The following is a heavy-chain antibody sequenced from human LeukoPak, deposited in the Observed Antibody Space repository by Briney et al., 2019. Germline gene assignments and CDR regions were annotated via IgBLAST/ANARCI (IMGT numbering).Heavy chain of an antibody. CDR2: IRYDGSDI. CDR1: GFIFTSYG. D-gene: IGHD3-9*01. V-gene: IGHV3-30*02. CDR3: ARGPPTTYFDWEFDY. J-gene: IGHJ4*02. Sequence: GGSLRLSCAASGFIFTSYGMHWVRQAPGKGLEWVSFIRYDGSDIDYADSAKGRFTISRDNSKNTLYLQMNSVRVEDTAVYYCARGPPTTYFDWEFDYWGQGTLVTVSS.